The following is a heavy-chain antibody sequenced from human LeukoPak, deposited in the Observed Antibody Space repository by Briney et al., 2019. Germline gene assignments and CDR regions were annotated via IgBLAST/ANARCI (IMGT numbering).Heavy chain of an antibody. Sequence: PSETLSLTCTISGDYINSYLWSWLRQPPGSKLEWIGYFYYSGVTNYNPSLKSRVTMSLDTSKKQFSLKLNSVTAADTAVYYCARNDIFSVHPEFWGMGTLVSVTS. J-gene: IGHJ4*02. V-gene: IGHV4-59*01. D-gene: IGHD3-3*02. CDR2: FYYSGVT. CDR3: ARNDIFSVHPEF. CDR1: GDYINSYL.